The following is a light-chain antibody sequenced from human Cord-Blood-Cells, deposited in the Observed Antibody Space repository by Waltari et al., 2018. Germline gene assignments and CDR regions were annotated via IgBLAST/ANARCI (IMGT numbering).Light chain of an antibody. CDR1: PSISSW. V-gene: IGKV1-5*03. J-gene: IGKJ1*01. CDR2: KAS. Sequence: DIEVTQAPSTLSASVGDRFAITCRASPSISSWLAWYQQKPGKAPKLLIYKASSLESGVPSRFSGSGSGTEFTLTISSLQPDDFATYYCQQYNSYWTFGQGTKVEIK. CDR3: QQYNSYWT.